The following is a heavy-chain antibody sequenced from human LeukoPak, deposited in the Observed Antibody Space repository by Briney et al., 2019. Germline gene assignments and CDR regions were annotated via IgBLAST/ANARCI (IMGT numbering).Heavy chain of an antibody. CDR2: INPTGGST. Sequence: ASVKVSCKASGYTFTGYYMHWVRQAPGQGLGWMGPINPTGGSTGYAQKFQGRVTMTRDMSTSTDYMELSSLRSEDTAIYYCARDNSVGDNAWWFDPWGQGTLVTVSS. V-gene: IGHV1-46*01. D-gene: IGHD1-26*01. J-gene: IGHJ5*02. CDR3: ARDNSVGDNAWWFDP. CDR1: GYTFTGYY.